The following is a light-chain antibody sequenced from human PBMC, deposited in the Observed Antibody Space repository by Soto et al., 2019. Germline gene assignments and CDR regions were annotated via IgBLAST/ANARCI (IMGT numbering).Light chain of an antibody. CDR3: QQSYSTPPWT. V-gene: IGKV1-39*01. Sequence: DIQMTQSPSSLSASVGDRVTITCRASQSIVTYLNWYLQKPGKAPKLLIYAASNLQSGVPSRFNGSGSGTDFPLTIRSLQPEDFANYFCQQSYSTPPWTCGQGTKVEIK. CDR1: QSIVTY. CDR2: AAS. J-gene: IGKJ1*01.